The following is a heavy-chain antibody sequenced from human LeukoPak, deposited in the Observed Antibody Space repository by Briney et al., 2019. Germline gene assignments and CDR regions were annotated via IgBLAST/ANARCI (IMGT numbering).Heavy chain of an antibody. J-gene: IGHJ3*02. V-gene: IGHV3-74*01. D-gene: IGHD6-13*01. CDR1: GFTFSSYA. CDR2: INSDGSST. Sequence: GGSLRLSCAASGFTFSSYAMHWVRQAPGKGLVWVSRINSDGSSTSYADSVKGRFTISRDNAKNTLYLQMNSLRAEDTAVYYCARVSLGSGSWSEDHAFDIWGQGTMVTVSS. CDR3: ARVSLGSGSWSEDHAFDI.